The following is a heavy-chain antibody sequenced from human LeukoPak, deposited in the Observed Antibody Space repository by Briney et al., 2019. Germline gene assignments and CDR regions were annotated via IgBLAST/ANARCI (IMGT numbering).Heavy chain of an antibody. CDR1: GFSVSGSA. J-gene: IGHJ6*03. V-gene: IGHV3-73*01. Sequence: GGSLRLSCAGSGFSVSGSAMNWVRQASGKGLEWVGRIRSKAHRSATAYAASVQGRFTISGDDSKNTAYLQMSSLKTEDTAVYYCARHRNFGYYYMDVWGKGTTVTVSS. CDR3: ARHRNFGYYYMDV. D-gene: IGHD3-16*01. CDR2: IRSKAHRSAT.